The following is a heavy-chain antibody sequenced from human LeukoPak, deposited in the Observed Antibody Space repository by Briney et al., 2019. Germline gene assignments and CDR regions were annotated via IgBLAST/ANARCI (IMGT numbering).Heavy chain of an antibody. V-gene: IGHV1-2*02. Sequence: ASVTVSCKASGYTFTVYYMHWVRQAPGQGLEWMGWINPNSGGTNYAQKFQGRVTTTRDTSISTAYMELSRLRSDDTAVYYCVRDAEDYYGSGSGLAVWGQGTLVTVSS. J-gene: IGHJ4*02. CDR2: INPNSGGT. CDR3: VRDAEDYYGSGSGLAV. D-gene: IGHD3-10*01. CDR1: GYTFTVYY.